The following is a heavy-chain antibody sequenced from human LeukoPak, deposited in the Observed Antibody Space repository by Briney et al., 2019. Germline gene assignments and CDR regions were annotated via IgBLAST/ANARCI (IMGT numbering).Heavy chain of an antibody. D-gene: IGHD6-13*01. J-gene: IGHJ4*02. CDR1: GGSFSGYY. V-gene: IGHV4-34*01. CDR3: ASVYGYSRAVDY. Sequence: PSETLSLTCAVYGGSFSGYYWSWIRQPPGKGLEWIGEINHSGSTDYNPSLKSRVPISVDTSKNQFSLKLSSVTAAERAVYYCASVYGYSRAVDYWGQGTLVTVSS. CDR2: INHSGST.